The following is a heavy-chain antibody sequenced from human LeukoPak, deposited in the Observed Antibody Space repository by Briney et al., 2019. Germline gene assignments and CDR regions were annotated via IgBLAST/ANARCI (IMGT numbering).Heavy chain of an antibody. V-gene: IGHV3-21*01. CDR2: ISSSSSYI. D-gene: IGHD6-6*01. Sequence: GSLRLSCAASGFTFSSYSMNWVRQAPGKGLEWVSSISSSSSYIYYADSVKGRFTISRDNAKNSLYLQMNSLRAEDTAVYYCAREMGMSSSADYWGQGTLVTVSS. CDR1: GFTFSSYS. J-gene: IGHJ4*02. CDR3: AREMGMSSSADY.